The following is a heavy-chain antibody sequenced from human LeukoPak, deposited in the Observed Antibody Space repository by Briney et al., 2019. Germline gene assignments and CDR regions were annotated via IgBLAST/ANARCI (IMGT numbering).Heavy chain of an antibody. J-gene: IGHJ4*02. CDR1: GFTFSSYA. Sequence: GGSLRLSCATSGFTFSSYAMTWVRRAPGKGLEWVSAIGGNGDITNYADSVRGRFTISRDHSKNTLYLQMNSLRAEDTAVYYCAKRLVLGSTITGVLGSWGQGTLVTVSS. CDR3: AKRLVLGSTITGVLGS. CDR2: IGGNGDIT. V-gene: IGHV3-23*01. D-gene: IGHD1-20*01.